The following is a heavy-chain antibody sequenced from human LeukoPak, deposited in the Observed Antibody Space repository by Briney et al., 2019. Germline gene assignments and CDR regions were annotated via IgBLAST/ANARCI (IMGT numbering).Heavy chain of an antibody. CDR3: ARSGGKQLPWTVRRYYFDY. V-gene: IGHV7-4-1*02. J-gene: IGHJ4*02. D-gene: IGHD6-13*01. CDR2: INTNTGNP. Sequence: GASVKVSCKASGYTFTNSAINWARQAPGQGLEWMGWINTNTGNPTYAQGFTGRFVFSLDTSVSTAYLQISSLKAEDTAVYYCARSGGKQLPWTVRRYYFDYWGQGTLVTVSS. CDR1: GYTFTNSA.